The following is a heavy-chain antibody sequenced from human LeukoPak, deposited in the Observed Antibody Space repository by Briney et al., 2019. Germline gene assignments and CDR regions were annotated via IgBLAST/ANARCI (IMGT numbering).Heavy chain of an antibody. J-gene: IGHJ1*01. V-gene: IGHV3-33*06. CDR1: GFTFSSYG. CDR2: IWYDGSNK. Sequence: PGGSLRLSCAASGFTFSSYGMHWVRQAPGKGLEWVAVIWYDGSNKYYADSVKGRLTVSRDNSENALYLQMNNLRTEDTAVYFCVKGGAAVGVGWLHWGEGSLVTVFS. CDR3: VKGGAAVGVGWLH. D-gene: IGHD3/OR15-3a*01.